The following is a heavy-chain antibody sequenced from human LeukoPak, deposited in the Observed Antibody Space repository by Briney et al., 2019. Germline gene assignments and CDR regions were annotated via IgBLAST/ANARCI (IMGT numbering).Heavy chain of an antibody. CDR2: IYYSVST. CDR1: GGSISSYY. CDR3: ARAVYSGSPHFDY. V-gene: IGHV4-59*08. Sequence: SETLSLTCTVSGGSISSYYWSWIRQRPGKGLEWIGYIYYSVSTNYNPSLKSRVTISLDTSKNQFSLKLSSVTAADTAVYYCARAVYSGSPHFDYWGQGILVTVSS. J-gene: IGHJ4*02. D-gene: IGHD1-26*01.